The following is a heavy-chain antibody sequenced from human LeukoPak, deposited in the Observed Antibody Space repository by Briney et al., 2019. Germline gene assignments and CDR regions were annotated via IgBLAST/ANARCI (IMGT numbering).Heavy chain of an antibody. J-gene: IGHJ4*02. V-gene: IGHV4-4*02. CDR1: ADSISNSNW. CDR3: AREGPINPKCFEY. D-gene: IGHD1-14*01. Sequence: SETLSLTCAVSADSISNSNWWRRVRPSPEKGLEWIGEYIRSGTTNYNSSLQSSITTSRATSKNYFYLRSSTVTAADTAVYYCAREGPINPKCFEYWGQGTLVSVSS. CDR2: YIRSGTT.